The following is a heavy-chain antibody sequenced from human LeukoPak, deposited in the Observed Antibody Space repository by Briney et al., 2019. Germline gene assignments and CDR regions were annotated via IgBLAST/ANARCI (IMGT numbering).Heavy chain of an antibody. CDR3: ARDNGDGSGTTSPYYYYYMDV. D-gene: IGHD3-10*01. Sequence: ASETLSLTCTVSGGSISSGSYYWSWIRQPAGKGLEWIGRIYTSGSTNYNPSLKSRVTISVDTSKNQFSLKLSSVTAADTAVYYCARDNGDGSGTTSPYYYYYMDVWGKGTTVTVSS. CDR1: GGSISSGSYY. CDR2: IYTSGST. V-gene: IGHV4-61*02. J-gene: IGHJ6*03.